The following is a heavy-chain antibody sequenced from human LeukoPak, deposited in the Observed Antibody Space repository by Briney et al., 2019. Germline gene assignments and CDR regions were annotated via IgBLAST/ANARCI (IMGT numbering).Heavy chain of an antibody. J-gene: IGHJ1*01. V-gene: IGHV3-30*18. CDR3: AKDRGAAVGYFQY. D-gene: IGHD6-13*01. CDR2: ISYDGRHT. Sequence: PGRSLRLSCAASRFTFSDYGMHWVRQAPGKGLEWVATISYDGRHTFYGDSVKGRFTISRDKSMNTLYLQINSLITEDTAVYYCAKDRGAAVGYFQYWGQGTLVTVSS. CDR1: RFTFSDYG.